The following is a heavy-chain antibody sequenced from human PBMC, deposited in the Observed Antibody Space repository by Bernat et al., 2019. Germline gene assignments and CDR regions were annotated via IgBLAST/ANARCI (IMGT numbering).Heavy chain of an antibody. J-gene: IGHJ4*02. CDR3: VKTEGWLVSRPPFDY. Sequence: QVQLVESGGGVVQPGTSLRLSCAASGFTFSSYCMHWVRQAPGKGLEWVALISYDGRDKYYVDSVKGRFTISRDNSKNTLYLQMNSLRDEDTAVYHCVKTEGWLVSRPPFDYWGQGTLVTVSS. D-gene: IGHD6-19*01. V-gene: IGHV3-30*18. CDR2: ISYDGRDK. CDR1: GFTFSSYC.